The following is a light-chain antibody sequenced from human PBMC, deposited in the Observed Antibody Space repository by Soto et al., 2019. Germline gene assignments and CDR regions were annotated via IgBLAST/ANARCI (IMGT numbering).Light chain of an antibody. J-gene: IGLJ1*01. CDR2: EGS. V-gene: IGLV2-23*01. Sequence: QSALTQPASVSGSPGQSITISCTGTSSDVGNYNLVSWYQQHPGKAPKLMIYEGSKRPSGVSNRFSGSKSGNTASLTISILQAEDEADYYCCSYAGSSTYVFXTGTKGTV. CDR1: SSDVGNYNL. CDR3: CSYAGSSTYV.